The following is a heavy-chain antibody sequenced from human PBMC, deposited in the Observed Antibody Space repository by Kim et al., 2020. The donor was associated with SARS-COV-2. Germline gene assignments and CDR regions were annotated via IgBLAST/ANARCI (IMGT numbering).Heavy chain of an antibody. CDR3: ARRRGYYGY. V-gene: IGHV4-34*01. D-gene: IGHD3-3*01. CDR1: GGSFSGYY. CDR2: INHSGST. Sequence: SETLSLTCAVYGGSFSGYYWSWIRQPPGKGLEWIGEINHSGSTNYNPSLKSRVTISVDTSKNQFSLKLSSVTAADTAVYYCARRRGYYGYWGQGTLVTVSS. J-gene: IGHJ4*02.